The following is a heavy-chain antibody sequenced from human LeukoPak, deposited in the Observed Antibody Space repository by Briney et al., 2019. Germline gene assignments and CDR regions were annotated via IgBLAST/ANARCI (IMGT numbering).Heavy chain of an antibody. J-gene: IGHJ4*02. D-gene: IGHD2-8*01. CDR2: ISDSGGST. Sequence: PGGSLSLSRAASGFTFSSYAMSWVCQAPGKGLEWVSAISDSGGSTYYADSVKGRFTISRDNSKNTLYLQMNSLRAEDTAVYYCAKGRHSYAILLFDYWGERWLLTVSS. V-gene: IGHV3-23*01. CDR1: GFTFSSYA. CDR3: AKGRHSYAILLFDY.